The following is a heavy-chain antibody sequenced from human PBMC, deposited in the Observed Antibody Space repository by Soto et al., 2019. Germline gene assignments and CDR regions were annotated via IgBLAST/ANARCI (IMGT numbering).Heavy chain of an antibody. Sequence: PGGSLRLSCAASGFTFSSYAMSWVRQAPGKGLEWVSAISGSGGSTYYADSVKGRFTISRDNSKNTLYLQMNSLRAEDTAVYYCAKGHSGGYCSSTSCYYYFDYWGQGTLVTVSS. V-gene: IGHV3-23*01. J-gene: IGHJ4*02. D-gene: IGHD2-2*01. CDR1: GFTFSSYA. CDR2: ISGSGGST. CDR3: AKGHSGGYCSSTSCYYYFDY.